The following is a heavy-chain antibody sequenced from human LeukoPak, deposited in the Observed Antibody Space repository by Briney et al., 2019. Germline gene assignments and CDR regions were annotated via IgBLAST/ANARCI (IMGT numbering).Heavy chain of an antibody. Sequence: SVKVSCKASGGTFSSYAISWVRQAPGQGLEWMGGIIPIFGTANYAQKFQGRVTITADESTSTAYMELSSLRSEDTAVYYCARRVVPAAISNNWFDPWGQGTLVTVSS. CDR3: ARRVVPAAISNNWFDP. CDR2: IIPIFGTA. D-gene: IGHD2-2*02. V-gene: IGHV1-69*13. CDR1: GGTFSSYA. J-gene: IGHJ5*02.